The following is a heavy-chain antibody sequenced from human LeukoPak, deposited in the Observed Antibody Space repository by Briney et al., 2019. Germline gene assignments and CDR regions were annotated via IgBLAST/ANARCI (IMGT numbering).Heavy chain of an antibody. CDR3: AKLLIDDAFDI. V-gene: IGHV3-21*06. CDR1: GFTFSSYS. D-gene: IGHD2-8*01. Sequence: GGSLRLSCAASGFTFSSYSMNWVRQAPGKGLEWVSSITRSNYIYYADSVKGRFTISRDNAKNSLYLQMNSLRAEDTAVYYCAKLLIDDAFDIWGQGTMVTVSS. CDR2: ITRSNYI. J-gene: IGHJ3*02.